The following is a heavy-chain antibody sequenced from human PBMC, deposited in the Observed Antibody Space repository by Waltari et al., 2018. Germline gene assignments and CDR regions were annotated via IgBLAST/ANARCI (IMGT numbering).Heavy chain of an antibody. V-gene: IGHV1-3*01. Sequence: QVQLVQSGAEVKKPGASVKVSCKASGYTFSSYAMHWVRQAPGQRLEWMGWLNGGNGNTRYSQKFQGRVTITRDTSASTAYMEPSSLRSEDTAVYYCAREMRREAGWFDPWDQGTLVTVSS. J-gene: IGHJ5*02. D-gene: IGHD1-26*01. CDR3: AREMRREAGWFDP. CDR1: GYTFSSYA. CDR2: LNGGNGNT.